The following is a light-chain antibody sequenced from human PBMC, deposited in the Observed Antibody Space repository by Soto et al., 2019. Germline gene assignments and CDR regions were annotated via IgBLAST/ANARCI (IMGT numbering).Light chain of an antibody. J-gene: IGKJ5*01. CDR2: DAY. V-gene: IGKV3-15*01. CDR3: QQYHNWPIT. CDR1: QSVSSN. Sequence: EIVLTHSPGTLSFSPWESATHSFRSSQSVSSNLAWHQQKPGQAPRILMYDAYTRATGIPARFSGSGSGKEFTLTISRLQSEDFAVYYCQQYHNWPITFGQGTRLEIK.